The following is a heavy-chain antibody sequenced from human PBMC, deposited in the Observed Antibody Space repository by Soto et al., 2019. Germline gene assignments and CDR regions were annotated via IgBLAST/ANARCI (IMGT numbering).Heavy chain of an antibody. V-gene: IGHV4-39*01. Sequence: SETLSLTCTVSGGSISSSSYYWGWIRQPPGKGLEWIGSIYYSGNTYYNPSLKSRVTISVDTSKNQFSLKLSSVTAADTAVYYCARRGRDDQPFDYWGQGTLVTVSS. J-gene: IGHJ4*02. CDR2: IYYSGNT. CDR3: ARRGRDDQPFDY. CDR1: GGSISSSSYY. D-gene: IGHD1-26*01.